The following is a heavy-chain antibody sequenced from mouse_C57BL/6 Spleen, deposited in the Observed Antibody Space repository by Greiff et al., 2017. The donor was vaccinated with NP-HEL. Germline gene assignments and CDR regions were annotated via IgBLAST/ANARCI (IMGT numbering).Heavy chain of an antibody. V-gene: IGHV10-1*01. CDR3: VRQGYYSAMDY. CDR2: IRSKSNNYAT. Sequence: DAGGGLVQPKGSLKLSCAASGFSFNTYAMNWVRQAPGKGLEWVARIRSKSNNYATYYADSVKDRFTISRDDSESMLYLQMNNLKTEDTAMYYCVRQGYYSAMDYWGQGTSVTVSS. J-gene: IGHJ4*01. CDR1: GFSFNTYA. D-gene: IGHD2-3*01.